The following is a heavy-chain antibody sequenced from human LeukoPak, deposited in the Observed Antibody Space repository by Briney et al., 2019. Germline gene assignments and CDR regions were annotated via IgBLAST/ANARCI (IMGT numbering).Heavy chain of an antibody. Sequence: SETLSLTCTVSGGSISSGSYYWSWIRQPAGKGLEWIGRIYTSGSTDYNPSLKSRVTISVDTSKNQFSLKLSSVTAADAAVYYCARGRGGSPGYYYYYMDVWDKGTTVTVSS. CDR3: ARGRGGSPGYYYYYMDV. CDR2: IYTSGST. V-gene: IGHV4-61*02. CDR1: GGSISSGSYY. D-gene: IGHD3-10*01. J-gene: IGHJ6*03.